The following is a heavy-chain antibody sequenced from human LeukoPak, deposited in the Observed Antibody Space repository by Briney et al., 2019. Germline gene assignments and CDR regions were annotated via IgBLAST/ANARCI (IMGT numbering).Heavy chain of an antibody. CDR3: ATDRRSYRPDAFDI. CDR2: FDPEDGET. Sequence: ASVKVSCKVSGYNLTELSMHWVRQAPGKGLEWMGGFDPEDGETIYAQKFQGRVTMTEDTSTDTAYMELSSLRSEDTAVYYCATDRRSYRPDAFDIWGQGTMVTVSS. D-gene: IGHD5-18*01. V-gene: IGHV1-24*01. CDR1: GYNLTELS. J-gene: IGHJ3*02.